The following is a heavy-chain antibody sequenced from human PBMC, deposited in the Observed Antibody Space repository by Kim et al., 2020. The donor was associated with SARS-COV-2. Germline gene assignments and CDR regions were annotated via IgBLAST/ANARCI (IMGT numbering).Heavy chain of an antibody. D-gene: IGHD3-22*01. J-gene: IGHJ4*02. CDR3: AITSLYYYDSSVSFDY. Sequence: LKRRVTISVDTAKNQFSLKLSSVTAADTAVYYCAITSLYYYDSSVSFDYWGQGTLVTVSS. V-gene: IGHV4-39*01.